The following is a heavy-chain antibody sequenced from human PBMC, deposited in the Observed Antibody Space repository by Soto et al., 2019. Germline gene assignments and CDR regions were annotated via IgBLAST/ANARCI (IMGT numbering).Heavy chain of an antibody. J-gene: IGHJ4*02. V-gene: IGHV3-23*01. CDR1: GFPFSNHA. D-gene: IGHD6-19*01. CDR3: AKRQGTGVAAKNFDF. CDR2: ISDGGDLI. Sequence: EVQLLESGGGLVQPGGSLRVSCAASGFPFSNHAMSWVRQAPGKGLEWVSGISDGGDLIYYADSVKGRFSMSRDNSENMLYLQMTNLRTADTAIYFCAKRQGTGVAAKNFDFWGQGTLVTVSS.